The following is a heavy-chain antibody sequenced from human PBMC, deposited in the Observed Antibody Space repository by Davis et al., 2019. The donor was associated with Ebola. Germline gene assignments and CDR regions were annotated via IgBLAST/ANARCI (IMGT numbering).Heavy chain of an antibody. Sequence: MPSETLSLTCAVYGASFSGYYWSWIRQPPGKGLEWIGEINHSGSTNYNPSLKSPVTISVDTSKNQFSLKLSSVTAADTAVYYCARIVVVPAAITSRRNYYYYGMDVWGQGTTVTVSS. V-gene: IGHV4-34*01. CDR2: INHSGST. CDR3: ARIVVVPAAITSRRNYYYYGMDV. J-gene: IGHJ6*02. CDR1: GASFSGYY. D-gene: IGHD2-2*02.